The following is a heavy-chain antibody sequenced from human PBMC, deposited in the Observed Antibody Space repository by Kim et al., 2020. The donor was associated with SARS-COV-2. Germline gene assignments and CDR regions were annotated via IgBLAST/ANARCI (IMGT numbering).Heavy chain of an antibody. CDR2: IYYSGST. D-gene: IGHD3-10*01. Sequence: SETLSLTCTVSGGSISSGGYYWSWIRQHPGKGLEWIGYIYYSGSTYYNPSLKSRVTISVDTSKNQFSLKLSSVTAADTAVYYCARGLWFGELLYSPYFDYWGQGTLVTVSS. J-gene: IGHJ4*02. V-gene: IGHV4-31*03. CDR1: GGSISSGGYY. CDR3: ARGLWFGELLYSPYFDY.